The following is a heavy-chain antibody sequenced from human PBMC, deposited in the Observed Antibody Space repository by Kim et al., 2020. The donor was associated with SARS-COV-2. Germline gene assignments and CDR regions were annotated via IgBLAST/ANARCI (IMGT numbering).Heavy chain of an antibody. J-gene: IGHJ4*02. CDR1: GFTFSSYG. D-gene: IGHD5-12*01. CDR3: AKGGGDGYLNFDY. Sequence: GGSLRLSCAASGFTFSSYGMHWVRQAPGKGLEWVAVISYDGSNKYYADSVKGRFTISRDNSKNTLYLQMNSLRAEDTAAYYCAKGGGDGYLNFDYWGQGT. CDR2: ISYDGSNK. V-gene: IGHV3-30*18.